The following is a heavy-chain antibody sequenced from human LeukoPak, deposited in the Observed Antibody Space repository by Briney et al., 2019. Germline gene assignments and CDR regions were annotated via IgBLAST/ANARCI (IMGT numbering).Heavy chain of an antibody. J-gene: IGHJ4*02. D-gene: IGHD4-17*01. V-gene: IGHV3-66*01. Sequence: QTGGSLRLSCVASGFTVTSNYMSWVRQAPGKGLEWVSVIYSGGTTNYADSVKGRFTVYRDNSKNTLYLQMNSLRAEDTAVYYCASKLTSGYWGQGTLVTVSS. CDR1: GFTVTSNY. CDR2: IYSGGTT. CDR3: ASKLTSGY.